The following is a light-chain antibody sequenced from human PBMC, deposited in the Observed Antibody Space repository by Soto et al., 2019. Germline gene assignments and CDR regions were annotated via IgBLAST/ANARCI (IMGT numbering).Light chain of an antibody. CDR1: SSDVGGYNY. Sequence: QSALTQPRSVSGSPGQSVTISCTGTSSDVGGYNYVYWYQQHPGTAPKLMIYDVSKRPSGVPDRFSGSKSGNTASLTITGLHAEDAADYYCCSYAGSYTDVFGTGTKLTVL. CDR3: CSYAGSYTDV. J-gene: IGLJ1*01. CDR2: DVS. V-gene: IGLV2-11*01.